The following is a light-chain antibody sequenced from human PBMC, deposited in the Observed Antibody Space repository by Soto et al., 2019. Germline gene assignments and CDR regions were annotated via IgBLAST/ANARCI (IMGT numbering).Light chain of an antibody. CDR2: GAS. CDR1: QGVSGNY. Sequence: EIVLTQSPGTLSLSPGERVSLSCRASQGVSGNYLGWYQQKPGQAPRLLIYGASNRATGIPDRISGSGSGTDFTLTISRLEPEDSAVYYCQQYGNSFTSGPGTKVEIK. J-gene: IGKJ3*01. V-gene: IGKV3-20*01. CDR3: QQYGNSFT.